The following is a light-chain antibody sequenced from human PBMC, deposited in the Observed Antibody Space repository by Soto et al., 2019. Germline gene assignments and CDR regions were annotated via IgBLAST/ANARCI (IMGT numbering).Light chain of an antibody. CDR1: SSDVGAYNY. Sequence: QSVLTQPASVSGSPGQSITISCTGTSSDVGAYNYVSWYQQHPGKAPKFLIYEVNNRPSGVSDRFSGSKSGNTASLTISALQAEDEADYYCATWDDSLHVCVFGGGTKVTVL. J-gene: IGLJ3*02. V-gene: IGLV2-14*01. CDR2: EVN. CDR3: ATWDDSLHVCV.